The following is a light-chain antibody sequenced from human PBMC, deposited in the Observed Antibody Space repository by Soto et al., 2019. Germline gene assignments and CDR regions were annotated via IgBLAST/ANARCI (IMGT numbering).Light chain of an antibody. CDR2: GAS. CDR3: QQYGSSPIT. J-gene: IGKJ5*01. V-gene: IGKV3-20*01. CDR1: QSVSSSY. Sequence: EIVLTQSPGTLSLSPGERATLSCRASQSVSSSYLAWYQQKPGQAPRLLICGASSRATGIPDRFSGSGSGTDFTLTISRLEPEDFAVYYCQQYGSSPITVGQGTRMESK.